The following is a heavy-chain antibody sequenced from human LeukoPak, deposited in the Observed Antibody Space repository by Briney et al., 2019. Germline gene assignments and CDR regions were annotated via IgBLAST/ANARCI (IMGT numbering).Heavy chain of an antibody. D-gene: IGHD2-2*01. V-gene: IGHV3-21*01. CDR2: ISSSSSYI. CDR3: ARSTRVVPAAIDY. J-gene: IGHJ4*02. CDR1: GFTFSSYS. Sequence: GGSLRLSCAASGFTFSSYSMNWVRQAPGKGLEWVSSISSSSSYIYYADSVKGRFTISRDNAKNSLYLQMNSLRAEDTAVYYCARSTRVVPAAIDYWGQGTLVTVSS.